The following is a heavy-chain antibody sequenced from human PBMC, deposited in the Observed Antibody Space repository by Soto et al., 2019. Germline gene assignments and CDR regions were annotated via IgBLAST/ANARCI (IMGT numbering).Heavy chain of an antibody. V-gene: IGHV3-72*01. J-gene: IGHJ4*02. D-gene: IGHD1-26*01. Sequence: GAALRLSCAASGFTFSAHYMDWVRQAPGKGLEWVGRIKNKANSYTTEYAASVEGRFTISREDSQNSLYLQMNSLKTEDTAVYYCARVSLVGPSGGRYFDYWGQGSQVTVSS. CDR1: GFTFSAHY. CDR2: IKNKANSYTT. CDR3: ARVSLVGPSGGRYFDY.